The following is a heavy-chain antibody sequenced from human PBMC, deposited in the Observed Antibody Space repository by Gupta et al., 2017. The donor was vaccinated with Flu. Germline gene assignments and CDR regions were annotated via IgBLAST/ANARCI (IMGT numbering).Heavy chain of an antibody. CDR3: GRSHCTGGLCYIIFDY. Sequence: QVQLQESGAALAKPSVTLSLTYTVSRGSLNRSFWSWIRQPPGKGLEWIGYVYYSGNTYYNPSLKSRVTMSVDSSKNQFSLKLSSVTAADTAVYYCGRSHCTGGLCYIIFDYWGPGALVSVSS. CDR1: RGSLNRSF. J-gene: IGHJ4*02. CDR2: VYYSGNT. V-gene: IGHV4-59*01. D-gene: IGHD2-8*02.